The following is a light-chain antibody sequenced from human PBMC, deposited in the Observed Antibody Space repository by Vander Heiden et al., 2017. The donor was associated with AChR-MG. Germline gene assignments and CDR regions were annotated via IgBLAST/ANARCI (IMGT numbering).Light chain of an antibody. CDR2: GAS. V-gene: IGKV3-15*01. Sequence: EIVMTQSPATLSVSPGERATLSCRASQSVSSNLAWYQQKPGQAPRLLIYGASTRATGIPARFSGTGSGTEFTLTIRRLQSEDFAIYSCQQCYKWPPLTFGGGTKVEIK. CDR3: QQCYKWPPLT. J-gene: IGKJ4*01. CDR1: QSVSSN.